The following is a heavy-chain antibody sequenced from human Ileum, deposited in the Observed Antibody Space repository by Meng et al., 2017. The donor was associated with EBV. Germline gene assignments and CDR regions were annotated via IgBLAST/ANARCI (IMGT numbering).Heavy chain of an antibody. J-gene: IGHJ4*02. V-gene: IGHV4-28*01. D-gene: IGHD3-22*01. CDR2: IYYSGST. CDR1: GYSISSTNW. CDR3: ARNVPGTSAYYD. Sequence: QLQESGPGLVQPSDTLSLTCAVSGYSISSTNWWGWIRQHPGKGLEWIGYIYYSGSTSYNPSLKSGVTMSVDTSKNQFSLNLNSVTAVDTAVYYCARNVPGTSAYYDWGQGTLVTVSS.